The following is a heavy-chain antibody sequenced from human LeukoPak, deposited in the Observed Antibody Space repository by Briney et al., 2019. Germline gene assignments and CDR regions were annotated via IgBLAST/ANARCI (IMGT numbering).Heavy chain of an antibody. CDR1: GGTFSSYA. V-gene: IGHV1-46*01. CDR2: INPSGGST. CDR3: AREYCSGGSCYSGVDY. Sequence: GSSVKVSCKASGGTFSSYAISWVRQAPGQGLEWMGIINPSGGSTSYAQKFQGRVTMTRDTSTSTVYMELSSLRSEDTAVYYCAREYCSGGSCYSGVDYWGQGTLVTVSS. J-gene: IGHJ4*02. D-gene: IGHD2-15*01.